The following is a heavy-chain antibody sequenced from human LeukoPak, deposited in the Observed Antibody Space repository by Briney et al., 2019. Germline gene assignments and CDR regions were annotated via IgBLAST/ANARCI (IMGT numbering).Heavy chain of an antibody. CDR3: ATNIVVVTATHFDD. Sequence: GASVKVSRKVSGYTLTELSMHWVRQAPGKGLEWMGGFDPEDGETIYAQKFQGRVTMTEDTSTDTAYMELSSLRSEDTAVYYCATNIVVVTATHFDDWGQVTLVTVAS. D-gene: IGHD2-21*02. CDR1: GYTLTELS. V-gene: IGHV1-24*01. CDR2: FDPEDGET. J-gene: IGHJ4*02.